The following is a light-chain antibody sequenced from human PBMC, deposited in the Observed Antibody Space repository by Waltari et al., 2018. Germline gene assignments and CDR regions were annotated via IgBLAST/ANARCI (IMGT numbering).Light chain of an antibody. J-gene: IGLJ2*01. CDR2: KDT. V-gene: IGLV3-25*03. CDR1: ALPKLY. Sequence: SYDLTQPPSVSVSPGQTARITCSGNALPKLYSYWYQQKPGQAPLLLIYKDTQRASGIPGRFSGATSVTTVTLTISGFQAEDSADYYCQSADTNFANHVLFGGGTQLTVL. CDR3: QSADTNFANHVL.